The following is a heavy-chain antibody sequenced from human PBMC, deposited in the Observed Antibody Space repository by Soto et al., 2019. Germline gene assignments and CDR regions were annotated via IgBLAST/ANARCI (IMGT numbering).Heavy chain of an antibody. Sequence: EVQLVESGGGLVQPGGSLRLSCAASGFTFSDHYMDWVRQAPGKGLEWIARSRNKASGYTTVYAASVRGKCTITRDDSTSLVSLQMNSLKTAGPGVYYCARGFHSFDVWGRGAVVTVSS. CDR3: ARGFHSFDV. CDR1: GFTFSDHY. CDR2: SRNKASGYTT. J-gene: IGHJ3*01. V-gene: IGHV3-72*01.